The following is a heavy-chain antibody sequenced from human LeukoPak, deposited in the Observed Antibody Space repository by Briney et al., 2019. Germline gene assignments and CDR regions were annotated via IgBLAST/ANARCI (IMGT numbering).Heavy chain of an antibody. CDR3: ARYSSSQLYFDY. V-gene: IGHV4-4*02. Sequence: SGSLSLTCAVSGGSISSSNWWSWVRQPPGKGVEWIGEIYHSGSTNYNPSLKSRVTISVDKSKNQFSLKLSSVTAADTAVYYCARYSSSQLYFDYWGQGTLVTVSS. J-gene: IGHJ4*02. CDR2: IYHSGST. D-gene: IGHD6-13*01. CDR1: GGSISSSNW.